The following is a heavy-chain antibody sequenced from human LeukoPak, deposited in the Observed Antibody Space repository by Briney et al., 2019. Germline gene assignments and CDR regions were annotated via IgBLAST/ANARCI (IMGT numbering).Heavy chain of an antibody. CDR3: AKAGGFHFAFDI. CDR2: ISASGDTT. Sequence: GGSLRLSCAASGFTFSSYSMNWVRQAPGKGLEWVSGISASGDTTNYADSVKGRVTNSRDNSRNTLYLQLSSLRAEDTAVYYCAKAGGFHFAFDIWGQGTMVTVSS. J-gene: IGHJ3*02. D-gene: IGHD1-14*01. CDR1: GFTFSSYS. V-gene: IGHV3-23*01.